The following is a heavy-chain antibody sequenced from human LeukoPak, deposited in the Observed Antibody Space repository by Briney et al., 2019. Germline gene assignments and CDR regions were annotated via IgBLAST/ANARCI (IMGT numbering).Heavy chain of an antibody. CDR3: ARVSPQYYYGSGSYLLRKNIPYGMDV. V-gene: IGHV1-2*02. Sequence: ASVKVSCKASGYTFTGYYMHWVRQAPGQGLEWMGWINPNSGGTNYAQRFQGRVTMTRDTSISTAYMELSRLRSDDTAVYYCARVSPQYYYGSGSYLLRKNIPYGMDVWGQGTTVTVSS. J-gene: IGHJ6*02. D-gene: IGHD3-10*01. CDR1: GYTFTGYY. CDR2: INPNSGGT.